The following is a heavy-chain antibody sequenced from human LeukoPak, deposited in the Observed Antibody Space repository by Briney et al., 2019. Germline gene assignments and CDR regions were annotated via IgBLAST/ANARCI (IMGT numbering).Heavy chain of an antibody. CDR1: GFTFSSYG. V-gene: IGHV3-30*03. J-gene: IGHJ4*02. D-gene: IGHD5-24*01. Sequence: GGCLRLSCAASGFTFSSYGMDWVGQAPGKGREWVAVISNVERNKYYADSVTGRFTISRDNSNSMVYLHMTSLRLEDPALYCARPSPPGDGYNPSDYWGQGSLVIVPS. CDR2: ISNVERNK. CDR3: ARPSPPGDGYNPSDY.